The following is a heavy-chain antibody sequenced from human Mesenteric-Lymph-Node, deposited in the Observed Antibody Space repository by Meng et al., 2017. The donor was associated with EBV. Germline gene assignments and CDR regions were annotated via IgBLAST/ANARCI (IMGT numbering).Heavy chain of an antibody. Sequence: KPSDTLSPTCPASGGSIITTNYYWSWVRQPPGKGLEWLGGIYYSGITYYNPSLTSRVDLSVDTSKNRFSLKLFSLTTEDTAVYFCVRSRGWTQVEWFDPWGPGILVTVSS. J-gene: IGHJ5*02. CDR3: VRSRGWTQVEWFDP. V-gene: IGHV4-39*01. CDR2: IYYSGIT. CDR1: GGSIITTNYY. D-gene: IGHD3/OR15-3a*01.